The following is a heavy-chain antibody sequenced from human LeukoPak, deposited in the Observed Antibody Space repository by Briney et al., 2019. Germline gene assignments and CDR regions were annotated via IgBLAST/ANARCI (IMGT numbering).Heavy chain of an antibody. D-gene: IGHD1-26*01. CDR2: IIPIFGTT. J-gene: IGHJ3*02. V-gene: IGHV1-69*05. CDR1: GGTFNSYA. CDR3: ARALVQPSGAFGI. Sequence: SVKVSCKASGGTFNSYAISWVRQAPGQGLEWMGGIIPIFGTTNYAQKFQGRVTITTDGSSSTAHMEMSSLRSDDTAVYYCARALVQPSGAFGIWGQGAMVTVSS.